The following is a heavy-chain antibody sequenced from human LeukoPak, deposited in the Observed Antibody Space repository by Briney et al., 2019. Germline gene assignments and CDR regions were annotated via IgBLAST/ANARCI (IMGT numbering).Heavy chain of an antibody. V-gene: IGHV4-59*01. CDR3: ARGRSNYYGMDV. D-gene: IGHD1-26*01. Sequence: SETLSLTCSVSDGSINSYYWNWIRRPPGKGLEWIGYIYYNGNTNYSPSLKSRVTMSADTSKNLFSLKVSSVTAADTAVYYCARGRSNYYGMDVWGQGTTVTVSS. CDR2: IYYNGNT. CDR1: DGSINSYY. J-gene: IGHJ6*02.